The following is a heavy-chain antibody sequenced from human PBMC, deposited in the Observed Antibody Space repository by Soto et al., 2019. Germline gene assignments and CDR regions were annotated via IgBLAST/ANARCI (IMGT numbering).Heavy chain of an antibody. D-gene: IGHD6-6*01. V-gene: IGHV3-30-3*01. J-gene: IGHJ5*02. CDR2: ISYDGSNK. CDR3: ARDTPRYSSSSYGWFDP. CDR1: GFTFSSYA. Sequence: QVQLVESGGGVVQPGRSLRLSCAASGFTFSSYAMHWVRQAPGKGREWVAVISYDGSNKYYADSVKGRFTISRDNSKNTLYLQMNSLRAEDTAVYYCARDTPRYSSSSYGWFDPWGQGTLVTVSS.